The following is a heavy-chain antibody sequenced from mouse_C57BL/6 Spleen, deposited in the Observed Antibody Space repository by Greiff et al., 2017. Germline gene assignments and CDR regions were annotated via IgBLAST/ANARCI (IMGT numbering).Heavy chain of an antibody. CDR3: ASGGGNGYPFAY. CDR1: GYTFTSYG. V-gene: IGHV1-81*01. D-gene: IGHD2-2*01. Sequence: QVQLQQSGAELARPGASVKLSCKASGYTFTSYGISWVKQRTGQGLEWIGEIYPRSGNTYYNEKFKGKATLTADTSSSTAYMELRSLTSEDSAVYLCASGGGNGYPFAYWGQGTLVTVSA. J-gene: IGHJ3*01. CDR2: IYPRSGNT.